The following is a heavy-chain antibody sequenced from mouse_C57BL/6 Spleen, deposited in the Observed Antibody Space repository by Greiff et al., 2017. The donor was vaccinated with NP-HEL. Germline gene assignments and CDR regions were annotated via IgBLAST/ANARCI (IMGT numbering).Heavy chain of an antibody. CDR1: GYSITSGYY. V-gene: IGHV3-6*01. D-gene: IGHD2-3*01. CDR3: AGYDGYIDY. J-gene: IGHJ2*01. Sequence: EVQLQESGPGLVKPSQSLSLTCSVTGYSITSGYYWNWIRQFPGNKLEWMGYISYDGSNNYNPSLKNRISITRDTSKNQFFLKLNSGTTEDTATYYCAGYDGYIDYWGQGTTLTVSS. CDR2: ISYDGSN.